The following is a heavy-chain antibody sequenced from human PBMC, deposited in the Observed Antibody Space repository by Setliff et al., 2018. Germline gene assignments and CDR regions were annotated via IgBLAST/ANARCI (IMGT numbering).Heavy chain of an antibody. CDR1: GGSVRGYY. Sequence: PSETLSLTCTVSGGSVRGYYWSWIRQPPGKGLEWIGYMYYGGDTNYNPSLKSRVTISVDTSKNQFSLELNSMTTADTAVYYCARGGTYRYFDYWGQGALVTVSS. CDR2: MYYGGDT. V-gene: IGHV4-59*02. CDR3: ARGGTYRYFDY. J-gene: IGHJ4*02.